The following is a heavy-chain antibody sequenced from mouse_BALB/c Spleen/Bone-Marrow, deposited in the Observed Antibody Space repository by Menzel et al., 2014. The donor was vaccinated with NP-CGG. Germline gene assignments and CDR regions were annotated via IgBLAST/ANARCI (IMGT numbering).Heavy chain of an antibody. J-gene: IGHJ4*01. Sequence: VQRVESGPGLVQPSQSLSITCTVSGFSLTSYGVHWVRQSPGKGLEWLGVIWSGGSTDYNAAFISRLSISKDNSKSQVFFKMNSLQANDTAIYYCARNGYGKGGAMDYWGQGTSVTVSS. CDR3: ARNGYGKGGAMDY. D-gene: IGHD2-1*01. CDR2: IWSGGST. CDR1: GFSLTSYG. V-gene: IGHV2-2*02.